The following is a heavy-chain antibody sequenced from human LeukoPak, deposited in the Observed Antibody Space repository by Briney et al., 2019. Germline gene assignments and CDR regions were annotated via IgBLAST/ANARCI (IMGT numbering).Heavy chain of an antibody. CDR3: ARVAQINWYFDL. J-gene: IGHJ2*01. CDR1: ACSISPYS. V-gene: IGHV4-59*01. CDR2: IYYSGST. Sequence: SETLSLTCTGSACSISPYSWSWIRQPAGKGLEWIGYIYYSGSTNYNPSLKSRVTISVDTSKNQFSLKLTSVTAADTAVYYCARVAQINWYFDLWGRGTLVTVSS.